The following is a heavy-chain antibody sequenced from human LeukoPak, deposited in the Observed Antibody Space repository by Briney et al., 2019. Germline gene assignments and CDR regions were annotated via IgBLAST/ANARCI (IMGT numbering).Heavy chain of an antibody. Sequence: SETLSLTCAVYGGSFSGYYWSWIRQPPGKGLEWIGEINHSGSTNYNPSLKSRVTISVDTSKNQFSLKLSSVTAPDTAVYYCARRTTVTTGGMDVWGKGTTVTISS. V-gene: IGHV4-34*01. CDR1: GGSFSGYY. CDR3: ARRTTVTTGGMDV. D-gene: IGHD4-17*01. J-gene: IGHJ6*04. CDR2: INHSGST.